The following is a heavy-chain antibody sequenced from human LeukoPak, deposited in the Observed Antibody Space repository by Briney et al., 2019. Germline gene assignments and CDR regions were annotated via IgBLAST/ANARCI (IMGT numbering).Heavy chain of an antibody. CDR1: GGSISSYY. Sequence: SETLSLTCTVSGGSISSYYWNWIRQPPGKGLEWIGYIYYTGSTNYNPSLKSRVTISVDTSKNQFSLKLSSVTAADTAVYYCARDLARRTCSGGSCYSPVAFDIWGQGTMVTVSS. V-gene: IGHV4-59*12. CDR2: IYYTGST. J-gene: IGHJ3*02. D-gene: IGHD2-15*01. CDR3: ARDLARRTCSGGSCYSPVAFDI.